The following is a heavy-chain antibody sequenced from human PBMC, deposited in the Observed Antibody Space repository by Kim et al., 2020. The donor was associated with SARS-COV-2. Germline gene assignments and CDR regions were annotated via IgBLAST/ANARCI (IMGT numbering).Heavy chain of an antibody. CDR3: ARDHYAFDI. J-gene: IGHJ3*02. Sequence: GRTDYAQKFRGRVPITRDTATSTLYMELSSLRSEDTAIYYCARDHYAFDIWGQGTMVTVSS. V-gene: IGHV1-46*01. CDR2: GRT.